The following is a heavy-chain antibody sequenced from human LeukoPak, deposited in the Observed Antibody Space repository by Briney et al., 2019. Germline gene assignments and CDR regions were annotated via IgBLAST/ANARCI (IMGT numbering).Heavy chain of an antibody. CDR3: ASSGYSSGWYEAEYFQH. D-gene: IGHD6-19*01. V-gene: IGHV4-31*03. CDR2: IYYSGST. J-gene: IGHJ1*01. Sequence: SETLSLTCTVSGGSVSSGDYYWSWIRQHPGKGLEWIGYIYYSGSTYYNPSLKSRVTISVDTSKNQFSLKLSSVTAADTAVYYCASSGYSSGWYEAEYFQHWGQGTLVTVSS. CDR1: GGSVSSGDYY.